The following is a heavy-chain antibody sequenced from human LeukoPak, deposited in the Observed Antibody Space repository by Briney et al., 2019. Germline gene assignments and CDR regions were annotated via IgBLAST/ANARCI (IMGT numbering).Heavy chain of an antibody. V-gene: IGHV4-34*01. CDR3: ASFDYGDYEVY. CDR2: INHSGST. CDR1: GGSISSYY. D-gene: IGHD4-17*01. J-gene: IGHJ4*02. Sequence: PSETLSLTCTVSGGSISSYYWSWIRQPPGKGLEWIGEINHSGSTNYNPSLKSRVTISVDTSKNQFSLKLSSVTAADTAVYYCASFDYGDYEVYRGQGTLVTVSS.